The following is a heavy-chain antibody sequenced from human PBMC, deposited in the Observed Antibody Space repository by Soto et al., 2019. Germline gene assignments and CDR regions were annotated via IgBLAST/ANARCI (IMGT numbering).Heavy chain of an antibody. CDR3: AASDNYYGRSGRDAFDI. Sequence: SVKNFCKASGFTFTSSAVQWVRQARGQRLEWIGWIVVGSGNTNYAQKFQERVTITRDMSTSTAYMELSSLRSEDTAVYYCAASDNYYGRSGRDAFDIWGQGTMVTVSS. CDR2: IVVGSGNT. D-gene: IGHD3-22*01. J-gene: IGHJ3*02. CDR1: GFTFTSSA. V-gene: IGHV1-58*01.